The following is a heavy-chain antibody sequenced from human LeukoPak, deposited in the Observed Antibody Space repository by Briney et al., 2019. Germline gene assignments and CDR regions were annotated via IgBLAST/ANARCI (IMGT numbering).Heavy chain of an antibody. J-gene: IGHJ4*02. D-gene: IGHD3-22*01. Sequence: GGSLRLSCAVSGITLSNYGMSWVRQAPGKGLEGVAGISGSGGGTYYAASVKGRFTIPRDNPKNTLYLQMNSLRAEDTAVYFCAKRGVVIRVILVGFHKEAYYFDSWGQGALVTVSS. V-gene: IGHV3-23*01. CDR2: ISGSGGGT. CDR1: GITLSNYG. CDR3: AKRGVVIRVILVGFHKEAYYFDS.